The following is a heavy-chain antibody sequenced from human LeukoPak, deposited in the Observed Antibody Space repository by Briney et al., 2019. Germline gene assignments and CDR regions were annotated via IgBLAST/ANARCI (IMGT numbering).Heavy chain of an antibody. CDR3: ARVSDYYDSSGYFGWFDP. CDR2: IYPGDSDT. D-gene: IGHD3-22*01. J-gene: IGHJ5*02. Sequence: GESLKISCKGSGYSFTGYWIGWVRQMPGKGLEWMGIIYPGDSDTRYSPSFQGQVTISADKSISTAYLQWSSLKASDTAMYYCARVSDYYDSSGYFGWFDPWGQGTLVTVSS. V-gene: IGHV5-51*01. CDR1: GYSFTGYW.